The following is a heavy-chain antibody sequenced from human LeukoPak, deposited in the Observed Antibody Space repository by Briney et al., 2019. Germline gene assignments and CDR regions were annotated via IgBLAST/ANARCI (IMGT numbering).Heavy chain of an antibody. V-gene: IGHV4-59*01. CDR1: GGSISSYY. CDR2: IYYSGST. J-gene: IGHJ4*02. D-gene: IGHD3-10*01. CDR3: ASSYSGSMVY. Sequence: SETLSLTCTVSGGSISSYYWSWLRQPPGKGLEWIGYIYYSGSTNYNPSLKSRVTISVDTSKNQFSLKLSSVTAADTAVYYCASSYSGSMVYWGQGTLVTVSS.